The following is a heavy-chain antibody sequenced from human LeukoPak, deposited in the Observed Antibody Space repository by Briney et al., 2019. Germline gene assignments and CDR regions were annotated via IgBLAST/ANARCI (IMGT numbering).Heavy chain of an antibody. Sequence: PGGSLRLSCAASGLTFSSYEINWVRKAPGKGLVWVSSISGSGSTENYADSVTGRFTISRDNAKDALFLQMNSLRGEDTAVYYCARGGRGYGMDVWGQGTTVTV. V-gene: IGHV3-48*03. CDR1: GLTFSSYE. CDR3: ARGGRGYGMDV. CDR2: ISGSGSTE. J-gene: IGHJ6*02.